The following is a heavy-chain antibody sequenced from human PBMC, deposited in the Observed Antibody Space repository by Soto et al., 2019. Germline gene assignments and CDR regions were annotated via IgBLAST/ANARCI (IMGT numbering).Heavy chain of an antibody. Sequence: GGSLRLSCAASGFTFSSYAMSWVRQAPGKGLEWVSAISGSGGSTYYADSVEGRFTISRDNSKNTLYLQMNSLRAEDTAVYYCAKDSDYDSSGYYYVAYYYYVMDVWGQGTTVTVSS. CDR2: ISGSGGST. J-gene: IGHJ6*02. CDR3: AKDSDYDSSGYYYVAYYYYVMDV. V-gene: IGHV3-23*01. CDR1: GFTFSSYA. D-gene: IGHD3-22*01.